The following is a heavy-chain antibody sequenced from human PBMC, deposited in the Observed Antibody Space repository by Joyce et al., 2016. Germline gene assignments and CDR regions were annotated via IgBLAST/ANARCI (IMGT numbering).Heavy chain of an antibody. D-gene: IGHD3-16*02. CDR3: ARSKGYDYVWGSYRYTQGLPDY. CDR1: GYTFTGYY. J-gene: IGHJ4*02. CDR2: INPNSGGI. V-gene: IGHV1-2*02. Sequence: QVQLVQSGAEVKKPGASVKVSCKASGYTFTGYYMHWVRQAPGQGLEWMGWINPNSGGIKYAQKFQDRVTMTRDTSISTAYMEMRRLGSDDTAVYYCARSKGYDYVWGSYRYTQGLPDYWGQGTLVTVSS.